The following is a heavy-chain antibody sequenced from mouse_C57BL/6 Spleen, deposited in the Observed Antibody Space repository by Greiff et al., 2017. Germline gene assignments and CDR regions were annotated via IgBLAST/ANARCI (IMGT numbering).Heavy chain of an antibody. V-gene: IGHV1-64*01. Sequence: VQLQQPGAELVKPGASVKLSCKASGYTFTSYWMHWVKQRPGQGLEWIGMIHPNSGSTNYNEKFKSKATLTVDKSSSTAYMQLSSLTSEDSAVYYCAPDSSGYEGFMDYWGQGTSVTVSS. D-gene: IGHD3-2*02. J-gene: IGHJ4*01. CDR2: IHPNSGST. CDR3: APDSSGYEGFMDY. CDR1: GYTFTSYW.